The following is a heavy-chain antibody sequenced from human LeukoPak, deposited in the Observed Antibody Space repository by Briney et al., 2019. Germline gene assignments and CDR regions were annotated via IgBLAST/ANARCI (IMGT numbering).Heavy chain of an antibody. J-gene: IGHJ4*02. CDR2: ISTSDSTI. Sequence: PGGSLRLSCAASGFTFSDYYMSWFRQAPGKGLEWISYISTSDSTIYYADSVKGRFTISRDNAKNSLYLQMNGLRAEDTAVYYCARGPSQIYFDYWGQGNLVTVSS. CDR1: GFTFSDYY. V-gene: IGHV3-11*01. CDR3: ARGPSQIYFDY.